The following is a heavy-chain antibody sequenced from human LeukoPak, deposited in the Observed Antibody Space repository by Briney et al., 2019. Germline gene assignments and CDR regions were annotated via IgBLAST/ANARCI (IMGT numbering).Heavy chain of an antibody. J-gene: IGHJ5*02. Sequence: SETLSLTCTVSGGSISSGGYYWSWIRQPPGKGLEWIGYIYHSGSTYYNPSLKSRVTISVDRSKNQFSLKLSSVTAADTAVYYCARDQYYYGSGSRNWFDPWGQGTLVTVSS. CDR1: GGSISSGGYY. D-gene: IGHD3-10*01. CDR3: ARDQYYYGSGSRNWFDP. V-gene: IGHV4-30-2*01. CDR2: IYHSGST.